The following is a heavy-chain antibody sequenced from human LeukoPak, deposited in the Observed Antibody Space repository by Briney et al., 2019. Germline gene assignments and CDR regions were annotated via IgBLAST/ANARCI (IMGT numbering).Heavy chain of an antibody. V-gene: IGHV4-34*01. CDR1: GGSFSAYY. Sequence: SETLSLTCAVYGGSFSAYYWSWIRQPPGKGLEWIGEINHSGDTNYNPSLKSRLTISLDTSKNHVSLNLSSVTAADTAVYYCHLIRGGGYFDYWGQGTLVTVSS. D-gene: IGHD3-10*01. J-gene: IGHJ4*02. CDR3: HLIRGGGYFDY. CDR2: INHSGDT.